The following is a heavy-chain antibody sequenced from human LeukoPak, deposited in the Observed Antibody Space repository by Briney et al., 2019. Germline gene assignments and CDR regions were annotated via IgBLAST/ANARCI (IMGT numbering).Heavy chain of an antibody. D-gene: IGHD2-21*02. CDR3: ARPTKFYCGGDCYDAGGYYYYGMDV. CDR1: GGSISSYY. CDR2: IYYSGST. Sequence: PSETLSLTCTVSGGSISSYYWSWIRQPPGKGLEWIGYIYYSGSTNYNPSLKSRVTISVDTSKNQFSLKLSSVTAADTAVYYCARPTKFYCGGDCYDAGGYYYYGMDVWGQGTTVTVSS. V-gene: IGHV4-59*12. J-gene: IGHJ6*02.